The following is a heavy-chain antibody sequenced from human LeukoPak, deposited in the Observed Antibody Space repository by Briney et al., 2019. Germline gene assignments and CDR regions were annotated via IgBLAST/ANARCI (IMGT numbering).Heavy chain of an antibody. CDR1: GYTFTSYG. V-gene: IGHV1-18*01. Sequence: ASVKVSCKASGYTFTSYGISWVRQAPGQGLEWMGWISAYNGNTNYAQKLQGRVTMTTDTSTSTAYMELRSLRSDDTAVYYCARVRFYYDSSGPMPPQIDYWGQGTLVTVSS. CDR3: ARVRFYYDSSGPMPPQIDY. J-gene: IGHJ4*02. CDR2: ISAYNGNT. D-gene: IGHD3-22*01.